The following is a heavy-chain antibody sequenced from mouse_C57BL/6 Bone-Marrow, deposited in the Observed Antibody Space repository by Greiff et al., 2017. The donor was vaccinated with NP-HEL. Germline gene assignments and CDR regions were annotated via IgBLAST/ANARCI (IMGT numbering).Heavy chain of an antibody. V-gene: IGHV5-4*01. J-gene: IGHJ1*03. CDR3: ARDGLRSFYWYFDV. CDR2: ISDGGSYT. D-gene: IGHD1-1*01. Sequence: EVKLMESGGGLVKPGGSLKLSCAASGFTFSSYAMSWVRQTPEKRLEWVATISDGGSYTYYPDNVKSRFTISRDNAKNNLYLQMSHLKSEDTAMYYCARDGLRSFYWYFDVWGTGTTVTVSS. CDR1: GFTFSSYA.